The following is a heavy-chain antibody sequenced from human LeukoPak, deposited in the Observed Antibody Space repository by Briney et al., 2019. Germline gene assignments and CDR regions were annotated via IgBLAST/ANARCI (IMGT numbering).Heavy chain of an antibody. CDR2: ISAYNGNT. CDR3: ARDSPYYYDSSGYDYYYYGMDV. J-gene: IGHJ6*02. CDR1: GYTFTSYD. D-gene: IGHD3-22*01. V-gene: IGHV1-18*01. Sequence: ASVKVSCKASGYTFTSYDISWVRQAPGQGLEWMGWISAYNGNTNYAQKLQGRVTMTTDTSTSTAYMELRSLRSDDTAVYYCARDSPYYYDSSGYDYYYYGMDVWGQGTTVTVSS.